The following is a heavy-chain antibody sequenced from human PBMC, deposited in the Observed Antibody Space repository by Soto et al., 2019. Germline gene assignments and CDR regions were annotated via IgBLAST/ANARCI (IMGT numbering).Heavy chain of an antibody. J-gene: IGHJ6*02. CDR3: ARQYCSGGRCQPGYYYYYGRDV. D-gene: IGHD2-15*01. CDR2: IWYDGSNK. CDR1: GFTFSSYG. Sequence: QVQLVESGGGVVQPGRSLRLSCAASGFTFSSYGMHWVRQAPGKGLEWVAVIWYDGSNKYYADSVKGRFTISRDNSKNTRYLQMNSLRGEDTAVYYSARQYCSGGRCQPGYYYYYGRDVWGQGTTVTVSS. V-gene: IGHV3-33*01.